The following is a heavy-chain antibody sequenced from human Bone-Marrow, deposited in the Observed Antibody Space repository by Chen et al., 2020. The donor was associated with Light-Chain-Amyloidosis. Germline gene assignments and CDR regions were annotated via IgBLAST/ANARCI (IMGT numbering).Heavy chain of an antibody. CDR1: GFAFSSYE. Sequence: EVQLVESGGGLLQRGGSLRLSCAASGFAFSSYEMNWVRQAPGKGLEWVSYISSSGSTIYYADSVKGRLTISRDNSKNALFLQMNSLRAEDTAVYYCAKDISYDDILPGYPADAFDIWGQGTMVTVSS. CDR2: ISSSGSTI. V-gene: IGHV3-48*03. CDR3: AKDISYDDILPGYPADAFDI. J-gene: IGHJ3*02. D-gene: IGHD3-9*01.